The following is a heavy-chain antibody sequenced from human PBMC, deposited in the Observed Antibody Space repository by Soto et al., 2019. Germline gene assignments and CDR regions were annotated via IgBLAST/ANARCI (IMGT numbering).Heavy chain of an antibody. Sequence: QVQLVESGGGVVLPGRSLRLSCAVSGFTFRNHAMHWVRQAPGKGLEWVAVISFDGNTQYYADSVKGRFSVSRDNYEDSLFLQMDSLRAEDTAVYYCARVTLGLGMGHGMDVWGHGTTVSVSS. D-gene: IGHD3-3*01. CDR1: GFTFRNHA. J-gene: IGHJ6*02. CDR3: ARVTLGLGMGHGMDV. V-gene: IGHV3-30-3*01. CDR2: ISFDGNTQ.